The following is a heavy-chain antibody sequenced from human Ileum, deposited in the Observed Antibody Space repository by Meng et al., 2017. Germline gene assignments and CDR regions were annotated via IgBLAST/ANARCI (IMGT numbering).Heavy chain of an antibody. CDR2: LSGSGGTT. CDR1: GFTFSSYA. J-gene: IGHJ4*02. D-gene: IGHD4/OR15-4a*01. CDR3: GKDATGATGEIDY. V-gene: IGHV3-23*01. Sequence: GESLKISCAASGFTFSSYAMTWVRQAPGKGLEWVSALSGSGGTTYYADSVKGRFTISRDNSKNTLFLQMNSLRAEDTAVYYCGKDATGATGEIDYWGQGTLVTVSS.